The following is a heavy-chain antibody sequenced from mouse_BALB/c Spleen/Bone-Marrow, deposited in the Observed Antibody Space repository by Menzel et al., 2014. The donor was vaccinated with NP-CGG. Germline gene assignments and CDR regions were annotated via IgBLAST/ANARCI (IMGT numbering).Heavy chain of an antibody. V-gene: IGHV1-5*01. D-gene: IGHD2-1*01. CDR3: AGYGNYFFDY. Sequence: EVKLQESGTVLARPGASVKMSCKASGSTFTSYWMHWVKQRPGQGLEWIGATYPGNNDSRYNQKFNDKAKLTAVTSTNTAYMELSSLTYEDPAVYYCAGYGNYFFDYWGQGTTLTVSS. CDR2: TYPGNNDS. J-gene: IGHJ2*01. CDR1: GSTFTSYW.